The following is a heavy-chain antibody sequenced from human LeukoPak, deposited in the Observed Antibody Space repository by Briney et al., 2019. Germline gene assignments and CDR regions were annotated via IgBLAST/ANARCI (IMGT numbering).Heavy chain of an antibody. J-gene: IGHJ4*02. CDR1: GYTFTSYD. D-gene: IGHD6-19*01. Sequence: ASVKVSCKGSGYTFTSYDINWVRQAPGQGLEWMGWINPNSGGTNYAQKFQGRVTMTRDTSISTAYMELSRLRSDDTAVYYCAREPIAHIAVAGTIDYWGQGTLVTVSS. CDR2: INPNSGGT. V-gene: IGHV1-2*02. CDR3: AREPIAHIAVAGTIDY.